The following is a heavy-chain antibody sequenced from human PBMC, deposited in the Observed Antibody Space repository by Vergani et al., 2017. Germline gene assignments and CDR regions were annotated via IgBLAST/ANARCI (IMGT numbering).Heavy chain of an antibody. CDR3: ARGAGYCSSTSCPPTLRHYYYYIDV. D-gene: IGHD2-2*01. J-gene: IGHJ6*03. CDR1: GFTFSSYG. CDR2: MWYDGSNK. Sequence: QVQLVESGGGVVQPGRSLRLSCAASGFTFSSYGLHWVRQAPGTGFEWVAVMWYDGSNKYYADSVKGRFTISRDSSKNTLYLQMNGLRAEDTAVYYCARGAGYCSSTSCPPTLRHYYYYIDVWGKGTTVTVSS. V-gene: IGHV3-33*01.